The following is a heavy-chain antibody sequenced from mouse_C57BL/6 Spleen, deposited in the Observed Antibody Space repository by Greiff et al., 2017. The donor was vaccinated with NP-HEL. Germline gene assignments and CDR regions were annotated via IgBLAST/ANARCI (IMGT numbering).Heavy chain of an antibody. J-gene: IGHJ2*01. CDR2: IWSGGST. Sequence: QVQLKESGPGLVQPSQSLSITCTVSGFSLTSYGVHWVRQSPGKGLEWLGVIWSGGSTDYNAAFISRLSISKDNSKSQVFFKMNSLQADDTAIYYCARGVSYFDYWGQGTTLTVSS. CDR1: GFSLTSYG. CDR3: ARGVSYFDY. V-gene: IGHV2-2*01.